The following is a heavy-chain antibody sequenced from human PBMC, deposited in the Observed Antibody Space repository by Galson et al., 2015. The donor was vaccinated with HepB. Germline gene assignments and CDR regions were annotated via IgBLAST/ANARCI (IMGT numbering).Heavy chain of an antibody. CDR3: ATGSWSFDY. V-gene: IGHV3-30*03. CDR1: GFTFSSYG. Sequence: SLRLSCAASGFTFSSYGMHWVRQAPGKGLEWVAVISYDGSNKYYADSVKGRFTISRDNSKNTLYLQMNSLRAEDTAVYYCATGSWSFDYWGQGTLVTVSS. D-gene: IGHD6-13*01. CDR2: ISYDGSNK. J-gene: IGHJ4*02.